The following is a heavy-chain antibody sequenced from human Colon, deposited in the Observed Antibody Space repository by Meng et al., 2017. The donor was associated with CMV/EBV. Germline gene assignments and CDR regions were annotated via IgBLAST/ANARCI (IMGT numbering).Heavy chain of an antibody. CDR2: ISGNGVDT. V-gene: IGHV3-23*01. CDR1: GFTFSTYA. J-gene: IGHJ4*02. Sequence: GGSLRLSCTGSGFTFSTYAMSWVRQAPGKGLEWVSTISGNGVDTAHADSVKGRFAISRDNSKNTLYLQMDSLRAEDTAVYYCAKFQSGSYYTDYFDYWGQGTLVTVSS. CDR3: AKFQSGSYYTDYFDY. D-gene: IGHD1-26*01.